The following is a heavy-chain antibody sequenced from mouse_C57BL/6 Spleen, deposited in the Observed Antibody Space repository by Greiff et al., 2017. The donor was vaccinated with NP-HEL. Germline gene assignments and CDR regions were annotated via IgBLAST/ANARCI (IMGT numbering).Heavy chain of an antibody. CDR2: ISSGGSYT. D-gene: IGHD1-1*01. Sequence: EVMLVESGGDLVKPGGSLKLSCAASGFTFSSYGMSWVRQTPDKRLEWVATISSGGSYTYYPDSVKGRFTISRDNAKNTLYLQMSSLKSEDTAMYYCARGEGAITTVDWYFDVWGTGTTVTVSS. CDR1: GFTFSSYG. J-gene: IGHJ1*03. CDR3: ARGEGAITTVDWYFDV. V-gene: IGHV5-6*01.